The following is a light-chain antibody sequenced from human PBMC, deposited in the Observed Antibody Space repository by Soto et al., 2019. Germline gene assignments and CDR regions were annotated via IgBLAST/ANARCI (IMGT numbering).Light chain of an antibody. CDR1: SSDVGSHNL. J-gene: IGLJ7*01. CDR3: CSYGGSRAV. CDR2: EVS. V-gene: IGLV2-23*02. Sequence: QSALTQPASVSASPGQSITISCTGTSSDVGSHNLVSWYQQHPGQAPKLMIYEVSKRPLGVSARFSASKSGNTASLTISGLQAEDEADYYCCSYGGSRAVFGGGTQPTVL.